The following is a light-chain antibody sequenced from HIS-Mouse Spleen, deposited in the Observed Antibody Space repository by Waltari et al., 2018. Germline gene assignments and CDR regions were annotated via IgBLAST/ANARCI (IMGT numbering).Light chain of an antibody. CDR3: CSYAGSYTYVV. CDR1: SSDVGGYNY. J-gene: IGLJ2*01. V-gene: IGLV2-11*01. Sequence: QSALTQPRSVSGSPGQSVTISCTGTSSDVGGYNYVSWYQQHPGKAPKLMIYDVSKRPPGVPDRFSGSKSGNTAYLTISGLQAEDEADYYCCSYAGSYTYVVFGGGTKLTVL. CDR2: DVS.